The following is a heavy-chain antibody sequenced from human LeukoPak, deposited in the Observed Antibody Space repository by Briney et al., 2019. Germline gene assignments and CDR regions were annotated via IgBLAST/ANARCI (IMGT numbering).Heavy chain of an antibody. J-gene: IGHJ3*02. CDR1: GFTFSSYS. CDR3: AREGVDVFDI. Sequence: PGGPLRLSCAASGFTFSSYSMNWVRQAPGKGLEWVSSISSGSTYIYYADSLKGRFTISRDNAKNSLNLQMNSLRAEDTAVYYCAREGVDVFDIWGQGTMVTVSS. CDR2: ISSGSTYI. V-gene: IGHV3-21*01.